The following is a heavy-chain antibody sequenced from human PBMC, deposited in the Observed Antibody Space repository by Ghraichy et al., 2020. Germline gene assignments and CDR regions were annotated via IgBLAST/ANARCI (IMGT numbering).Heavy chain of an antibody. CDR1: GYSISSGYY. D-gene: IGHD6-19*01. CDR3: AKASYSSAWNQDHYGMDV. CDR2: NHSGST. J-gene: IGHJ6*02. Sequence: SQTLSLTCSVSGYSISSGYYWGWIRQPPGKGLEWIGSNHSGSTYYNPSLKSRVTISVDTSKNQFSLKLSSVTAADTAIYYCAKASYSSAWNQDHYGMDVWGQGTTVTVSS. V-gene: IGHV4-38-2*02.